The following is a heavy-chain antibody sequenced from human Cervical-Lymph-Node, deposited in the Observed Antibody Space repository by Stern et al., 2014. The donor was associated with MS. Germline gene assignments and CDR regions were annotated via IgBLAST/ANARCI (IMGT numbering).Heavy chain of an antibody. Sequence: DQLVESGAEVKTPGASVKLSCKASGYPFTSYYMHWVRQAPGQGLEWMGIIKPSGGSPTYAQKFQGRVTMTRDTSTSTVYMELSSLRSEDTAVYYCAREVAGHRLGMMDVWGQGTSVTVSS. CDR1: GYPFTSYY. CDR3: AREVAGHRLGMMDV. V-gene: IGHV1-46*01. J-gene: IGHJ6*02. D-gene: IGHD6-19*01. CDR2: IKPSGGSP.